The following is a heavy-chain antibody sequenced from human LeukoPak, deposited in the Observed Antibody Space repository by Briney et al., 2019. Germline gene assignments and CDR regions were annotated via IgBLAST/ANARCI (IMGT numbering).Heavy chain of an antibody. D-gene: IGHD3-22*01. CDR3: ATFSHYYDSSSSWFDP. Sequence: ASVKVSCKVSGYTLTELSMHWVRQAPGKGLEWMGGFDPEDGESIYAQKFQGRVTMTEDTSTDTAYMELSSLRSEDTAVYYCATFSHYYDSSSSWFDPWGQGTLVTVSS. V-gene: IGHV1-24*01. CDR2: FDPEDGES. J-gene: IGHJ5*02. CDR1: GYTLTELS.